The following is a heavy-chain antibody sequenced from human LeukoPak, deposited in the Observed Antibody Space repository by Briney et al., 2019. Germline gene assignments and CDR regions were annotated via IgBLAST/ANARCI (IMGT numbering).Heavy chain of an antibody. CDR3: ARDFPPDLEDDY. CDR2: ISATGGST. CDR1: GFTFSSYA. V-gene: IGHV3-23*01. Sequence: PGGSLRLSCAASGFTFSSYAMSWVRQAPGKGLEWVSSISATGGSTYYADSVKGRFTISRDNAKNSLYLQMNSLGAEDTAVYYCARDFPPDLEDDYWGQGTLVTVSS. J-gene: IGHJ4*02.